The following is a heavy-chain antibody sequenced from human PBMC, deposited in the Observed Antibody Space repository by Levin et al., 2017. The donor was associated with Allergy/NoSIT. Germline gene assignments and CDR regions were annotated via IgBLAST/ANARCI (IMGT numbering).Heavy chain of an antibody. CDR2: IKSETDGGTT. CDR3: TTTITIFGPSYIDSRDI. CDR1: GFTFSKVW. J-gene: IGHJ3*02. Sequence: GESLKISCAGSGFTFSKVWMSWVRQTPGKGLEWIGRIKSETDGGTTDSAAPVKGRFTISRDDSKNTLYLQMNSLKMEDTGVYYCTTTITIFGPSYIDSRDIWGQGTMVAVSS. V-gene: IGHV3-15*01. D-gene: IGHD3-3*01.